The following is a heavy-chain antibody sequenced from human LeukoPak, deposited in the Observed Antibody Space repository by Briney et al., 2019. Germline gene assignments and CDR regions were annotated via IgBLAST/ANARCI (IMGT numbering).Heavy chain of an antibody. D-gene: IGHD2-2*01. CDR1: GYTFTIYC. J-gene: IGHJ3*02. V-gene: IGHV1-18*01. Sequence: ASVKVSCKASGYTFTIYCISWVRQAPGQGREWMGWISAYNGNTNYAQKLQGRVTMTTDTSTSRAYVEQKSLRSDDSAVYYCARALDCSSTSCYLRYFDWLSPRGAVDIWGQGTMVTVSS. CDR2: ISAYNGNT. CDR3: ARALDCSSTSCYLRYFDWLSPRGAVDI.